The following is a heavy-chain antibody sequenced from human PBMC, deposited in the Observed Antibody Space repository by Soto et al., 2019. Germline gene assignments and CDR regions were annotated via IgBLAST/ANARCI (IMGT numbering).Heavy chain of an antibody. V-gene: IGHV4-39*01. J-gene: IGHJ5*02. CDR1: GGSISSSSYY. CDR3: ARQPGYSEPFDP. D-gene: IGHD6-13*01. Sequence: QLQLQESGPGLVKPSETLSLTCTVSGGSISSSSYYWGWIRQPPGKGLEWIGSIYYSGSTYYNPSLKSRVTISVDTSKNQFSLKLGSVTAADTAVYYGARQPGYSEPFDPWGQGTLVTVSS. CDR2: IYYSGST.